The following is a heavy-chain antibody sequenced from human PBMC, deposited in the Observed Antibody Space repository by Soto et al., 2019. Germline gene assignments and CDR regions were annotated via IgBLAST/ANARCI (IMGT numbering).Heavy chain of an antibody. J-gene: IGHJ4*02. CDR3: ARDLGTGTDY. D-gene: IGHD1-1*01. CDR1: GDSITSSNC. V-gene: IGHV4-4*02. Sequence: KTSETLSLTCAVSGDSITSSNCLIWVRQAPGKGLEWIGEIYHSGATTYNPSLKSRATISVDPSNNHFSLKLTSVTAADTAVYFCARDLGTGTDYWGRGTLVTVSS. CDR2: IYHSGAT.